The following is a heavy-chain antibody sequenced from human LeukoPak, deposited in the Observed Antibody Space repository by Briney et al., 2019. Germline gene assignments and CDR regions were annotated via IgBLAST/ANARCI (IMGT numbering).Heavy chain of an antibody. CDR3: ARGTIFGVASTPDV. J-gene: IGHJ6*02. D-gene: IGHD3-3*01. Sequence: GASVKVSCRASGGTFSSYAISWVRQAPGQGLEWMEGIIPIFGTANYAQKFQGRVTITADESTSTAYMELSSLRSEDTAVYYCARGTIFGVASTPDVWGQGTTVTVSS. V-gene: IGHV1-69*13. CDR2: IIPIFGTA. CDR1: GGTFSSYA.